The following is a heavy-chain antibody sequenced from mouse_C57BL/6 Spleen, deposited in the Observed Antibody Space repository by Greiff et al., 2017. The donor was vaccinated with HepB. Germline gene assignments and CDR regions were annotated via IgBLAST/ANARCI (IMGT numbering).Heavy chain of an antibody. J-gene: IGHJ4*01. CDR2: IHPNSGST. V-gene: IGHV1-64*01. CDR3: ARPAIYYDYDDYAMDY. CDR1: GYTFTSYW. Sequence: VKLQQPGAELVKPGASVKLSCKASGYTFTSYWMHWVKQRPGQGLEWIGMIHPNSGSTNYNEKFKSKATLTVDKSSSTAYMQLSSPTSEDSAVYYCARPAIYYDYDDYAMDYWGQGTSVTVSS. D-gene: IGHD2-4*01.